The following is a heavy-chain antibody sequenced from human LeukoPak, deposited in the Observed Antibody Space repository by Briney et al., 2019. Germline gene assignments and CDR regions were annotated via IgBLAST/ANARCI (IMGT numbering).Heavy chain of an antibody. CDR3: ARGCSSTSCYTNYYYGMDV. V-gene: IGHV1-2*02. J-gene: IGHJ6*02. CDR2: INPNSGGT. Sequence: GASVKVSCKASGYTFTGYYMHWVRQAPGQGLEWMGWINPNSGGTNYAQKFQGRVTMTRDTSISTAYMELRSLRSDDTAVYYCARGCSSTSCYTNYYYGMDVWGQGTTVTVSS. D-gene: IGHD2-2*02. CDR1: GYTFTGYY.